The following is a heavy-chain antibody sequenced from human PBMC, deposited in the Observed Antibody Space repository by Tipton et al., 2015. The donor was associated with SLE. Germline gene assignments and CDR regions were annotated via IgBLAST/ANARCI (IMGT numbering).Heavy chain of an antibody. J-gene: IGHJ4*02. CDR1: GGSFSGYY. CDR2: INHSGST. Sequence: TLSLTCVVYGGSFSGYYWSWIRQPPGKGPEWIGEINHSGSTYYNPSLKSRVTISVDTSKNQFSLKLSSVTAADTAVYYCARGDRAFDYWGQGTLVTVSS. D-gene: IGHD5-18*01. CDR3: ARGDRAFDY. V-gene: IGHV4-34*01.